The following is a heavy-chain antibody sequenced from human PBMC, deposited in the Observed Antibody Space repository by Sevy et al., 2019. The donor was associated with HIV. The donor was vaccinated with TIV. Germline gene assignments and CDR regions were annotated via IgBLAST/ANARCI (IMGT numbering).Heavy chain of an antibody. CDR1: GYTFTGYY. D-gene: IGHD2-15*01. J-gene: IGHJ4*02. CDR2: INPNSGGT. CDR3: ARDLYCSGGSGYSGYQNY. Sequence: ASVKVSCKASGYTFTGYYMHWVRQAPGQGLEWMGRINPNSGGTNYAQKFQGRVTMTRDTSISTAYMELSRLRSDDTAVYYWARDLYCSGGSGYSGYQNYWGQGTLVTVSS. V-gene: IGHV1-2*06.